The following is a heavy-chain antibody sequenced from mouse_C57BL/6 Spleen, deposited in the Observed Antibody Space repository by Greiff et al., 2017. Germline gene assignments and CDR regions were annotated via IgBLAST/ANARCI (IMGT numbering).Heavy chain of an antibody. Sequence: QVQLLQPGADLVRPGSSLKLSCAASGYTFTSYWMHWVRQTPIQGLEWIGNIDPSDSETHYTQKFKDTITLTVDKSTSTVYMQLSSLTSEDSAVYYCAMTAQATYDYWGQGTTLTVSS. V-gene: IGHV1-52*01. D-gene: IGHD3-2*02. CDR3: AMTAQATYDY. J-gene: IGHJ2*01. CDR2: IDPSDSET. CDR1: GYTFTSYW.